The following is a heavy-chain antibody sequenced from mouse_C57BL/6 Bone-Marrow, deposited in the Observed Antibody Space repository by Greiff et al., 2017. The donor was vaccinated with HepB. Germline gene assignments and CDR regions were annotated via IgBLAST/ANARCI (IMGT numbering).Heavy chain of an antibody. D-gene: IGHD2-2*01. CDR3: ARPSTMVTTGGFDY. Sequence: VQLQQSGAELARPGASVKMSCKASGYTFTSYTMHWVKQRPGQGLEWIGYINPSSGYTKYNQKFKDKATLTADKSSSTAYMQLSSLTSEDSAVYYCARPSTMVTTGGFDYWGQGTTLTVSS. CDR2: INPSSGYT. CDR1: GYTFTSYT. V-gene: IGHV1-4*01. J-gene: IGHJ2*01.